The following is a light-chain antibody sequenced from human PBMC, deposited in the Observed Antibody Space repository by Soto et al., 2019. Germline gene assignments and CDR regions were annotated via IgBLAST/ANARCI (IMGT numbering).Light chain of an antibody. CDR2: SAS. V-gene: IGKV1-39*01. Sequence: IRMTQSPSSCSASTGDRVTITCRAGQSISRYLNWYQQRPGKAPKLLIYSASTLQTGVPSRFSGSGSGTDFTLTISSLQPGDFATYYCQQSYNGPFTFGPGTKVDIK. CDR1: QSISRY. CDR3: QQSYNGPFT. J-gene: IGKJ3*01.